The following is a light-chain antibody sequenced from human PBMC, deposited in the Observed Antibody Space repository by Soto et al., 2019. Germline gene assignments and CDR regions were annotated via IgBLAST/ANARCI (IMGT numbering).Light chain of an antibody. CDR1: QSVSSDY. Sequence: EIVLTQSPDTLSLSPGERATLSCRASQSVSSDYLVWYQQKPGQAPRLLIYGASRRATGIPDRFSGSGSGTDFILTISRLEPEDFAVYYCQQRAKWPSTFGPGTKVEMK. J-gene: IGKJ2*02. V-gene: IGKV3D-20*02. CDR2: GAS. CDR3: QQRAKWPST.